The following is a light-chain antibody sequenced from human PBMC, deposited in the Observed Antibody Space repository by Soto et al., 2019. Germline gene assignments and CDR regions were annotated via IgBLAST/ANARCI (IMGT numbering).Light chain of an antibody. CDR1: SSDVGAYNY. J-gene: IGLJ3*02. CDR3: SSYAGSSWV. V-gene: IGLV2-8*01. CDR2: DVS. Sequence: QSALTQPPSASGSPGQSVTISCTGTSSDVGAYNYVSWYQQHPGKAPKLMIYDVSKRPSGVPYRFSGSKSGNAASLTVSGIQGEDEADYYCSSYAGSSWVFGGGTQLTVL.